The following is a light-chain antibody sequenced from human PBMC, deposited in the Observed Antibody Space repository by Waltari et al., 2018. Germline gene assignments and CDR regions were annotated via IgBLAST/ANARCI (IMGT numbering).Light chain of an antibody. CDR1: QSFRSSY. V-gene: IGKV3-20*01. Sequence: EIVLTQSPGTLSLSPGARATLSCRPSQSFRSSYLAWYQQKPGQAPRLLIYGASSRATGIPDRFSGSGSGTDFTLAISRLDPEDFAVYYCQQYGSSSWTFGQGTKVEIK. CDR3: QQYGSSSWT. CDR2: GAS. J-gene: IGKJ1*01.